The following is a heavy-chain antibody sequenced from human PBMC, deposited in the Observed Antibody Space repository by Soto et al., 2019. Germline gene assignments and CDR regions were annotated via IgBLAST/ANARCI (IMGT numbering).Heavy chain of an antibody. Sequence: GGSLRLSCAASGFTFSSHAMHWVRQAPGKGLEWVAVISYDGSRKYYADSVKGRFTISRDNSKNTLYLQMNSLRGEDSAVYYCARGYSSGWPDNWGQGT. CDR1: GFTFSSHA. CDR3: ARGYSSGWPDN. CDR2: ISYDGSRK. V-gene: IGHV3-30-3*01. D-gene: IGHD6-19*01. J-gene: IGHJ4*02.